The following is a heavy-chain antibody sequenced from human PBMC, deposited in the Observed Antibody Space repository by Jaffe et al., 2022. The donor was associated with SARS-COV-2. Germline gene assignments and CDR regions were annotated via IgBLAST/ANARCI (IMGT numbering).Heavy chain of an antibody. D-gene: IGHD3-22*01. Sequence: QVQLQESGPGLVKPSQTLSLTCTVSGGSISSGSYYWSWIRQPAGKGLEWIGRIYTSGSTNYNPSLKSRVTISVDTSKNQFSLKLSSVTAADTAVYYCARDWSYYDSSGLFLALHGMDVWGQGTTVTVSS. J-gene: IGHJ6*02. CDR2: IYTSGST. CDR3: ARDWSYYDSSGLFLALHGMDV. CDR1: GGSISSGSYY. V-gene: IGHV4-61*02.